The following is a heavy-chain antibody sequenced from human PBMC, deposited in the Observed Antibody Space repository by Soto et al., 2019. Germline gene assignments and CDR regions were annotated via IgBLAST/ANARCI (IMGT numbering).Heavy chain of an antibody. J-gene: IGHJ3*02. CDR2: IYYSGST. V-gene: IGHV4-39*01. D-gene: IGHD3-10*01. CDR3: AKGGSGSYSNAFDI. Sequence: QLQLQESGPGLVKPSETLSLTCTVSGGSISSSSYYWGWIGQPPGKGLEWIGSIYYSGSTYYNPSLKSRVTISVDTSKNQFSLKLSSVTAADTAVYYCAKGGSGSYSNAFDIWGQGTMVTVSS. CDR1: GGSISSSSYY.